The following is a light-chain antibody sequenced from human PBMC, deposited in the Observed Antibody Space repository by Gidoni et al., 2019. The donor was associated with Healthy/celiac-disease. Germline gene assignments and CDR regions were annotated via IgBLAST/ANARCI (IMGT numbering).Light chain of an antibody. CDR2: GAS. J-gene: IGKJ1*01. CDR3: QQYGSSPQT. CDR1: QSVSSIY. V-gene: IGKV3-20*01. Sequence: EIVLTQSPGTLSLSPGERATLSCRASQSVSSIYLAGYQQKPGQAPRLLIYGASSRATGIPDRFSGSGSGTDFTLTISRLEPEDFAVYYCQQYGSSPQTFGQGTKVEIK.